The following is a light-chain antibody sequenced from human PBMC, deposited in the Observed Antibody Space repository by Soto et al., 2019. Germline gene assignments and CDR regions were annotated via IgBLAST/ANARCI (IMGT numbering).Light chain of an antibody. CDR1: QSVSSSY. V-gene: IGKV3-20*01. Sequence: EIVLTQSPGTLSLSPGERATLSCRASQSVSSSYLAWYQQKPGQAPRLLIYGASSRATGIPDRFSGSGSGTDFTITISRLEPEDFAVYYCLQYGSSHTFGQGTRLEIK. J-gene: IGKJ2*01. CDR3: LQYGSSHT. CDR2: GAS.